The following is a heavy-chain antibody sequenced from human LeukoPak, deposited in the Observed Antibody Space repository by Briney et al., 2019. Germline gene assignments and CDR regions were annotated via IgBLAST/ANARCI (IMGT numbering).Heavy chain of an antibody. D-gene: IGHD1-26*01. CDR1: GFTFRSFA. V-gene: IGHV3-64*01. CDR2: ISSDGGNT. Sequence: GGSLRLSCAASGFTFRSFAMHWVRQAPGKGLEYVSGISSDGGNTLYASSVQGRFTISRDNSKNTLFLQMGSLRGDDMAVYCCATIGLPWGQGTLVTVSS. J-gene: IGHJ4*02. CDR3: ATIGLP.